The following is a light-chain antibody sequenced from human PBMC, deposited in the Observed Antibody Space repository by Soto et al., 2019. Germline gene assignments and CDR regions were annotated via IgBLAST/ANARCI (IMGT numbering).Light chain of an antibody. CDR1: QSVSDSY. J-gene: IGKJ3*01. CDR2: AS. V-gene: IGKV3-20*01. Sequence: EIVVTQSPGTLSLSPGERATLSCRASQSVSDSYLAWYQQKPGQAPRHLIYASSRATGIPDRFSGSGSGTDFTLTISRLEPEDFAVYYCQHYGTSALFGPGTKVDIK. CDR3: QHYGTSAL.